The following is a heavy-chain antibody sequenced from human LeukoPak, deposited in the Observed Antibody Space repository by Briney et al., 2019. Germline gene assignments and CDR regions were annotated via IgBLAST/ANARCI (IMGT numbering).Heavy chain of an antibody. CDR1: GFTVSNSY. CDR3: ARGGFHNSGSYWNAFDV. D-gene: IGHD1-26*01. J-gene: IGHJ3*01. CDR2: IYSGGST. V-gene: IGHV3-66*01. Sequence: GGSLRLSCAASGFTVSNSYMSWVRQAPGKGLEWVSVIYSGGSTYYADSVKGRFTVSGDYFKNTLYLEMNSLRVDDTALYYCARGGFHNSGSYWNAFDVWGQGTMVTVSS.